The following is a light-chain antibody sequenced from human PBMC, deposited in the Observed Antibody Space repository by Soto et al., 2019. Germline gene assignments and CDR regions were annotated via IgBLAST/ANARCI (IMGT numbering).Light chain of an antibody. CDR2: EVV. CDR3: KSYAGSNTYV. V-gene: IGLV2-8*01. J-gene: IGLJ1*01. Sequence: QSALTQPPSASGSPGQSATISCTGTKSAIGVYDFVSCYQHHPGKAPRLIIYEVVQRPSGVPDRFSGSKSGNTASLTVSGLQAADEADYFCKSYAGSNTYVFGSGTKLTVL. CDR1: KSAIGVYDF.